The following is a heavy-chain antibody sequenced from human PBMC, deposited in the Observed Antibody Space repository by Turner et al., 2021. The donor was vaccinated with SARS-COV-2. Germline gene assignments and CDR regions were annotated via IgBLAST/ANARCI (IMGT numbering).Heavy chain of an antibody. D-gene: IGHD1-26*01. CDR1: VGPFSRSIYY. V-gene: IGHV4-39*01. CDR3: AGEVVVLTTTHYGMDV. J-gene: IGHJ6*02. Sequence: LQLQDPGPGLGNPPKTLPPPSISLVGPFSRSIYYWGGIPQPPGKGREGIGGTYYSGGTYYNPSPKSRVTISFDTTKNQFSLKLSSVAAADKAVYYCAGEVVVLTTTHYGMDVWGQGTTVTVSS. CDR2: TYYSGGT.